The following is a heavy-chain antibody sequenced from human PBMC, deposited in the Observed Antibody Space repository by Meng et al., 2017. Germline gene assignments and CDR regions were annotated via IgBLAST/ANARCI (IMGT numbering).Heavy chain of an antibody. Sequence: QEQLSRHAPGLVTPSTSPPLPGAISGERVSSNSAAWNWIRQSPSRGLEWLGRTYYRSKWYNDYAVSVKSRITINPDTSKNQFSLQLNSVTPEDTAVYYCARDRSGWYSGRGPFDYWGQGTLVTVSS. CDR2: TYYRSKWYN. J-gene: IGHJ4*02. CDR3: ARDRSGWYSGRGPFDY. CDR1: GERVSSNSAA. V-gene: IGHV6-1*01. D-gene: IGHD6-19*01.